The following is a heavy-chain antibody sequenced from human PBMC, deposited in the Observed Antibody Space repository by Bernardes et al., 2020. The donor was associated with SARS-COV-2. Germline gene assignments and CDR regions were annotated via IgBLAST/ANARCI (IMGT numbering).Heavy chain of an antibody. Sequence: ASVKVSCKVSGYTLTALSMHWVRQAPGKGLEWMGGFDPEDGETIYAQKFQGRVTMTEDTSTDTAYMELSSLRSEDTAVYYCATDQRYYDILTGRTYYYGMDVWGQGTTVTGS. D-gene: IGHD3-9*01. CDR3: ATDQRYYDILTGRTYYYGMDV. V-gene: IGHV1-24*01. J-gene: IGHJ6*02. CDR2: FDPEDGET. CDR1: GYTLTALS.